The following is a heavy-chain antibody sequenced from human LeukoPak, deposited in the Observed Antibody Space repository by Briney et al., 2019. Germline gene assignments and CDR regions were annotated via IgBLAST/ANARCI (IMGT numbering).Heavy chain of an antibody. D-gene: IGHD6-19*01. J-gene: IGHJ3*02. Sequence: PSETLSLTCAVSGGSISSGGYSWSWIRQPPGKGLEWIGYIYHSGSTYYNPSLKSRVTIAGDKSKTQFSLKLSSVTAADTAMYYCARADSGRPTRIDGFDIWGQGTMVTVSS. V-gene: IGHV4-30-2*01. CDR3: ARADSGRPTRIDGFDI. CDR2: IYHSGST. CDR1: GGSISSGGYS.